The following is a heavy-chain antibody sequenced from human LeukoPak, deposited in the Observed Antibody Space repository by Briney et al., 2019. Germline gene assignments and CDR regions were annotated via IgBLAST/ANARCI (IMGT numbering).Heavy chain of an antibody. CDR2: ISGSGGST. J-gene: IGHJ4*02. V-gene: IGHV3-23*01. CDR3: AKISLAAAPVDY. Sequence: TGGSLRLSCAASGFTVSSNYMSWVRQAPGKGLEWVSAISGSGGSTYYADSVKGRFTISRDNSKNTLYLQMNSLRAEDTAVYYCAKISLAAAPVDYWGQGTLVTVSS. D-gene: IGHD6-13*01. CDR1: GFTVSSNY.